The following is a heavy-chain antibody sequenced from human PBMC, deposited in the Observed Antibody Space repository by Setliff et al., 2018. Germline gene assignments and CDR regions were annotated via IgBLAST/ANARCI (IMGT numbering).Heavy chain of an antibody. CDR2: LSYNGNA. V-gene: IGHV4-39*01. J-gene: IGHJ4*02. D-gene: IGHD3-22*01. Sequence: PSETLSLTCTVSSGSISSDNYYWGWIRQPPGKGLEWIGTLSYNGNAYYTPSLKSRVTISIDTSKNQFSLKLSSVTAADTAVYYCARAFDSSGYYGESHTHYFDNWGQGTLVTVSS. CDR1: SGSISSDNYY. CDR3: ARAFDSSGYYGESHTHYFDN.